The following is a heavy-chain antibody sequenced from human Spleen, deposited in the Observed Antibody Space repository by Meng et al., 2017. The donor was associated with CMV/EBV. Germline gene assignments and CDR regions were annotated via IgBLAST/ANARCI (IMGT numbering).Heavy chain of an antibody. CDR1: GGSFSGYY. D-gene: IGHD3-16*01. V-gene: IGHV4-34*01. CDR2: INHSGST. CDR3: ARVPDGHWADY. J-gene: IGHJ4*02. Sequence: SQTLSLTCAVYGGSFSGYYWSWIRQPPGKGLEWIGEINHSGSTNYNPSLKCRVTISVDTSKNQFSLKLSSVTAADTAVYYCARVPDGHWADYWGQGTLVTVSS.